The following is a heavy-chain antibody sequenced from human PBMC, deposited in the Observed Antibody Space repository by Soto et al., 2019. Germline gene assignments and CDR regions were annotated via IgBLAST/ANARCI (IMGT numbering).Heavy chain of an antibody. V-gene: IGHV1-69*18. Sequence: QVHLVQSGAEVRKPGSSVKVSCKTSGGIFSTYTIYWVRQAPGQGLEWMGRIIPLFGTTKYAQNFQDRVTITAEESTSTTYMELSSLRAEDTAVYYCARRLDDRADEGFDVWGEGTAVTVSA. J-gene: IGHJ3*01. CDR3: ARRLDDRADEGFDV. D-gene: IGHD3-16*01. CDR1: GGIFSTYT. CDR2: IIPLFGTT.